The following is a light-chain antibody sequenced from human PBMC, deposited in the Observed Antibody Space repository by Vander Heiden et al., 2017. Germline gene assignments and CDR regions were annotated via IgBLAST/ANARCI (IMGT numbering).Light chain of an antibody. CDR2: CNN. CDR1: SPHIGSNN. V-gene: IGLV1-44*01. Sequence: QSVLTQSPSPSGTPGQRVTISCSGRSPHIGSNNVNWYQQRAGRAPKLLIYCNNQRRSGGPERFCGAKSGTSAAMATTGLQSEEEADYYCAAEDDSRNGVVFGGGTKRNIL. J-gene: IGLJ2*01. CDR3: AAEDDSRNGVV.